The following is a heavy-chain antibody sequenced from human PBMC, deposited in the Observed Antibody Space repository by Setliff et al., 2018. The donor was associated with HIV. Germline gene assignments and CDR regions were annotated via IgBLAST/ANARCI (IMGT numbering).Heavy chain of an antibody. CDR3: SRLGRGIDEGGSSLRLDF. CDR1: DDSFSNYD. CDR2: ISSSGTT. V-gene: IGHV4-4*09. Sequence: SETLSLTCVVSDDSFSNYDWTWIRQSPGKGLEWIGYISSSGTTNYNPSLRSRVTISMETSNTRFSLWLRSATAADTATYFCSRLGRGIDEGGSSLRLDFWGQGMLVTVSS. J-gene: IGHJ4*02. D-gene: IGHD3-16*01.